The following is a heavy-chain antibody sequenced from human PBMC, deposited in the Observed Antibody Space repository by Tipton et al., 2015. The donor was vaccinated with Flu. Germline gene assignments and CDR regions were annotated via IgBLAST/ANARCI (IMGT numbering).Heavy chain of an antibody. CDR1: GFTVSSNY. CDR2: IYSGGST. V-gene: IGHV3-53*01. CDR3: ARGGSGDSSVGYFDY. J-gene: IGHJ4*02. Sequence: QLVQSGGGLIQPGGSLRLSCAASGFTVSSNYMSWVRQAPGKGLEWVSVIYSGGSTYYADSVKGRFTISRDNSKNTLYLQMNSLRAEDTAVYYCARGGSGDSSVGYFDYWGQGTLVTVSS. D-gene: IGHD3-22*01.